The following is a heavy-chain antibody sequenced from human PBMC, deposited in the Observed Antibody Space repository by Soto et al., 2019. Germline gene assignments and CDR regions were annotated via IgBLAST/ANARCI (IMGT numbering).Heavy chain of an antibody. CDR3: AREGGAYYDSSGYWHHWFDP. D-gene: IGHD3-22*01. V-gene: IGHV4-30-4*01. CDR1: VGSISSGEYY. CDR2: IYYIGST. J-gene: IGHJ5*02. Sequence: PSETLSVTGTVPVGSISSGEYYWSWIRQPPGKGLEWIGYIYYIGSTYYNPSLKSRVTISVDTSRNQFSLKLSSVTAADTAVYFCAREGGAYYDSSGYWHHWFDPSGQGTLVTVSS.